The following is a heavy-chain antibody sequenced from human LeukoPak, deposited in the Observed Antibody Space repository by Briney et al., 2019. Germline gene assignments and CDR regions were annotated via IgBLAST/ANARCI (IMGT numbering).Heavy chain of an antibody. Sequence: SQTLSLTCTVSGGSISSGSYCWSWIRQPAGKGLEWIGRIYTSGSTNYNPSLKSRVTISVDTSKNQFSLKLSSVTAADTAVYYCARVRYYYDSSGFNWFDPWGQGTLVTVSS. J-gene: IGHJ5*02. CDR2: IYTSGST. CDR3: ARVRYYYDSSGFNWFDP. V-gene: IGHV4-61*02. CDR1: GGSISSGSYC. D-gene: IGHD3-22*01.